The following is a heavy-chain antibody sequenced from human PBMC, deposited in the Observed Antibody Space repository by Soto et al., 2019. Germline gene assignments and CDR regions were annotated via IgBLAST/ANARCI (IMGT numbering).Heavy chain of an antibody. D-gene: IGHD3-16*01. V-gene: IGHV4-59*01. CDR2: IYYSGST. J-gene: IGHJ4*02. CDR1: GGSISSYY. CDR3: ARGGESYFDY. Sequence: QVQLQESGPGLVKPSETLSLTCTVSGGSISSYYWSWIRQPPGKGLEWIGYIYYSGSTNYNPSLKSRVHTSVDTSKNPLSLTLSSVTAADTAVHYGARGGESYFDYWGQGTLVTVSS.